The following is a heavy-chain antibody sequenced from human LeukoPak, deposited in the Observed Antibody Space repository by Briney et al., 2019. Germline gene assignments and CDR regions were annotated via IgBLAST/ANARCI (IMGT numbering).Heavy chain of an antibody. CDR2: ITPIFGTA. CDR3: ASGLGELADY. J-gene: IGHJ4*02. CDR1: GGTFSSYA. V-gene: IGHV1-69*05. D-gene: IGHD1-26*01. Sequence: ASVKVSCKASGGTFSSYAISWVPQAPGQGLEWMGGITPIFGTANYAQKFQGRVTITTDESTSTAYMELSSLRSEDTAVYYCASGLGELADYWGQGTLVTVSS.